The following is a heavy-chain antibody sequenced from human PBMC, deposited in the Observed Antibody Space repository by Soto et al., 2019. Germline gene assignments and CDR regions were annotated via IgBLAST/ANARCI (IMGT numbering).Heavy chain of an antibody. J-gene: IGHJ4*02. CDR3: AKKFDYGDYPFYFDY. CDR1: GFTFPDYG. Sequence: EVQLVESGGGLIQPGRSLRLSCTPSGFTFPDYGVSWFRQAPGKGLEWLGFIRSRPYGGTTEYAASVEGRFTISRDNSEGIAYLQMYSLKTVDTAVYYCAKKFDYGDYPFYFDYWGQGTLVTVSS. V-gene: IGHV3-49*03. CDR2: IRSRPYGGTT. D-gene: IGHD4-17*01.